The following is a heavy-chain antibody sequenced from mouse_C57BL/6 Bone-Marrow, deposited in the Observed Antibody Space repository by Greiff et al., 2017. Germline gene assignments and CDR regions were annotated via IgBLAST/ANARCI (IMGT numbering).Heavy chain of an antibody. CDR2: IYPRSGNT. D-gene: IGHD1-1*01. CDR3: ARCIFLLLRYWYFDV. J-gene: IGHJ1*03. V-gene: IGHV1-81*01. CDR1: GYTFTSYG. Sequence: VQLVESGAELARPGASVKLSCKASGYTFTSYGISWVKQRTGQGLEWIGEIYPRSGNTYYNEKFKGKATLTADKSPSTAYMELRSLTSEDSAVYFCARCIFLLLRYWYFDVWGTGTTVTVSS.